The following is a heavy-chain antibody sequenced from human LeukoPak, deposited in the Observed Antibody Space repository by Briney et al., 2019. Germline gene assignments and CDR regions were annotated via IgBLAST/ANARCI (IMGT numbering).Heavy chain of an antibody. Sequence: GGSLRLSCAASGFTFSSYWMSWVRQAPGKGLEWVANIKQDGSEKYYVDSVKGRFTISRDNAKNSLYLQMNSLRAEDTAVYYCASRYSSSWLWYFDLWGRGTLVTVSS. D-gene: IGHD6-13*01. J-gene: IGHJ2*01. CDR3: ASRYSSSWLWYFDL. CDR2: IKQDGSEK. V-gene: IGHV3-7*01. CDR1: GFTFSSYW.